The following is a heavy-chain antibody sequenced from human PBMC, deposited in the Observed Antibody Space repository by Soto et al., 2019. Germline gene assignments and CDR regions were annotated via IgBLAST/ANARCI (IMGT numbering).Heavy chain of an antibody. CDR3: ARVGMAGGMDV. CDR1: GGSISSYY. J-gene: IGHJ6*02. CDR2: IYYSGST. Sequence: QVQLQESGPGLVKPSETLSLTCTVSGGSISSYYWSWIRQPPGKGLEWIGYIYYSGSTNYNPSLKSRVTISVDTSKNQFSLKLSSVTAADTAVYYCARVGMAGGMDVWGQGTTVTVSS. V-gene: IGHV4-59*01. D-gene: IGHD7-27*01.